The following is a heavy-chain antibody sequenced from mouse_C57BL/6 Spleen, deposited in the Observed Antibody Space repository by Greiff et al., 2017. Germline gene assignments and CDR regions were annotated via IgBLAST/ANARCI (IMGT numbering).Heavy chain of an antibody. D-gene: IGHD4-1*01. J-gene: IGHJ2*01. CDR3: ARHRTGFFDD. V-gene: IGHV1-26*01. Sequence: EVQLQQSGPELVKPGASVKISCKASGYTFTDYYMNWVQQSHGKSLEWIGDINPNNGGTSYNQKFKGKATLTVDKSASTAYMELRSLTSEDSAVYYCARHRTGFFDDWGQGTTLTVSS. CDR1: GYTFTDYY. CDR2: INPNNGGT.